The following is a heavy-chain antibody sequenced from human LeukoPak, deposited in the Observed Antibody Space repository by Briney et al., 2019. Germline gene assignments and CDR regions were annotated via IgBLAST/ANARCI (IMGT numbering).Heavy chain of an antibody. CDR3: ARGDLAYCGGDCYSVWFDP. CDR2: IYYSGST. V-gene: IGHV4-59*01. Sequence: SETLSLTCTVSGGSISSYYWSWLRQPPGKGLEWIGYIYYSGSTNYNPSLKSRVTISVDTSKNQFSLELSSVTAADTAVYYCARGDLAYCGGDCYSVWFDPWGQGTLVTVSS. J-gene: IGHJ5*02. CDR1: GGSISSYY. D-gene: IGHD2-21*01.